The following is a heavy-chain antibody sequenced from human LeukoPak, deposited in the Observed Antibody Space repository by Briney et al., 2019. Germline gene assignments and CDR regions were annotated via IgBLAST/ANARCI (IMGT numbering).Heavy chain of an antibody. V-gene: IGHV3-23*01. CDR1: GYSFSGYA. Sequence: PGGSLRLSCAASGYSFSGYAMRWGREAPGRGLEWVSAVCGSGRSTYNEGYAKGRSTNSRDNSKNTLYLQMNSPRAEHTAVYYCAINERRTIFGGVTHNLDYWGQGTLVTVSS. J-gene: IGHJ4*02. D-gene: IGHD3-3*01. CDR2: VCGSGRST. CDR3: AINERRTIFGGVTHNLDY.